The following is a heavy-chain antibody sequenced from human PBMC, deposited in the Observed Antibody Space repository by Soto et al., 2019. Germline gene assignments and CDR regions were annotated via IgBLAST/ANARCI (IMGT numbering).Heavy chain of an antibody. CDR3: ARVRDCSGGTCYSWWFDP. J-gene: IGHJ5*02. D-gene: IGHD2-15*01. V-gene: IGHV4-59*01. CDR2: IYYSGNT. Sequence: QVQLQESGPGLVKPSETLSLSCTVSGGSISSYYWSWIRQTPGKGLEWIGHIYYSGNTNYNPSLKSRVAIPVDTAKNQVSRKLSSVTPSDTAVYYCARVRDCSGGTCYSWWFDPWGQGTLVTVSS. CDR1: GGSISSYY.